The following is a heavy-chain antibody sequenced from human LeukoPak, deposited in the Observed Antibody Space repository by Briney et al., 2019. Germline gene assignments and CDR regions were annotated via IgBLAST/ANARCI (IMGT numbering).Heavy chain of an antibody. J-gene: IGHJ5*02. V-gene: IGHV4-59*01. CDR1: GGSISSYY. D-gene: IGHD2-15*01. Sequence: PSETLSLTCTVSGGSISSYYWSWIRQPPGKGLEWIGYIYYSGSTNYNPSLKSRVTISVDTSKNQFSLKLSSVTAADTAVYYCARGMGYCSGGSCYEWFDPWGQGTLVTVSS. CDR3: ARGMGYCSGGSCYEWFDP. CDR2: IYYSGST.